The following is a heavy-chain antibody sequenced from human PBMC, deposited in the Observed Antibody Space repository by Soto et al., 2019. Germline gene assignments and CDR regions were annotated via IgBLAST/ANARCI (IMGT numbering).Heavy chain of an antibody. CDR2: INHSGST. CDR1: GGSFSGYY. Sequence: SETLSLTCAVYGGSFSGYYWSWIRQPPGKGLEWIGEINHSGSTNYNPSLKSRVTISVDTSKNQFSLKLSSVTAADTAVYYCAREWSSATAAWFYYYYGMDVWGQGTTVT. D-gene: IGHD6-13*01. V-gene: IGHV4-34*01. CDR3: AREWSSATAAWFYYYYGMDV. J-gene: IGHJ6*02.